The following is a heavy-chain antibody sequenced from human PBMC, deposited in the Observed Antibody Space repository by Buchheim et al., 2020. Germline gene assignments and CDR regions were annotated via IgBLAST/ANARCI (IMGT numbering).Heavy chain of an antibody. Sequence: QVQLQESGPGLVKPSQTLSLTCTVSGGPISSGDYYWSWIRQPPGKGLEWIGYIYYSGSTYYNPSLKSRVPLSVDTSKNQFSLKLSSVTAADTAVYYCARARDDFWSGSDYYYYGMDVWGQGTT. CDR3: ARARDDFWSGSDYYYYGMDV. J-gene: IGHJ6*02. D-gene: IGHD3-3*01. CDR2: IYYSGST. V-gene: IGHV4-30-4*01. CDR1: GGPISSGDYY.